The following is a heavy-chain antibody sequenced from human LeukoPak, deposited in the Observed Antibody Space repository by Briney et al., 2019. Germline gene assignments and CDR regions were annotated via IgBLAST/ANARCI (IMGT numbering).Heavy chain of an antibody. CDR3: ARGPTTVTRRHYRYFDL. V-gene: IGHV4-34*01. D-gene: IGHD4-17*01. CDR1: GGSFSGYY. Sequence: PSETLSLTCAVYGGSFSGYYWSWIRQPPGKGLEWIGEINHSGSTNYNPSLKSRVTISVDTSKNQFSLKLSSVTAADTAVYYCARGPTTVTRRHYRYFDLWGRGTLVTVSS. CDR2: INHSGST. J-gene: IGHJ2*01.